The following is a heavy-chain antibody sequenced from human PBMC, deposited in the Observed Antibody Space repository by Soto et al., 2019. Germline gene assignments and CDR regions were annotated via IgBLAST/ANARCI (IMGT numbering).Heavy chain of an antibody. J-gene: IGHJ6*02. CDR2: IYYSGST. V-gene: IGHV4-39*01. D-gene: IGHD3-22*01. CDR3: ARHSWVSITMIVVVIDHGMDV. CDR1: GGSISSSSYY. Sequence: SETLSLTCTVSGGSISSSSYYWGWIRQPPGKGLEWIGSIYYSGSTYYNPSLKSRVTISVDTSKNQFSLKLSSVTAADTAVYYCARHSWVSITMIVVVIDHGMDVWGQGTTVTVSS.